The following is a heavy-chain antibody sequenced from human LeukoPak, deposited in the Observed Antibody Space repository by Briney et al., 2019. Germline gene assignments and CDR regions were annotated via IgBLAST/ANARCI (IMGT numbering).Heavy chain of an antibody. D-gene: IGHD6-6*01. J-gene: IGHJ4*02. CDR1: GFTFSSYT. Sequence: GGSLRLSCAASGFTFSSYTMNWVRQAPGKGLEWVSSISSSSTYIYYADSVKGRFTISRDNAKNTLYLEMNSPRAEDTAVYYCVRDYNSLRPLDYWGQGNLVTVSS. CDR3: VRDYNSLRPLDY. CDR2: ISSSSTYI. V-gene: IGHV3-21*01.